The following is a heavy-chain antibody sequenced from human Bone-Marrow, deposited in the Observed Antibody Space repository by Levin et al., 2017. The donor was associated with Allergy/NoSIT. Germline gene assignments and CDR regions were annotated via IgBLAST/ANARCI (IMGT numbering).Heavy chain of an antibody. CDR2: IYYTGST. D-gene: IGHD3-10*01. Sequence: GSLRLSCTVSGGSISSYYWSWIRQPPGRGLEWIGYIYYTGSTNYNPSLKSRVTISVDTSKNQFSLTLSSVTAADTAVYYCARSLYGSGTYYNDEYYYYYYMDVWGKGTTVTVSS. J-gene: IGHJ6*03. CDR1: GGSISSYY. CDR3: ARSLYGSGTYYNDEYYYYYYMDV. V-gene: IGHV4-59*01.